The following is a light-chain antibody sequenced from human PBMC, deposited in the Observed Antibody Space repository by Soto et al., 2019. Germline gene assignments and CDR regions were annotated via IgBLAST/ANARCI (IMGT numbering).Light chain of an antibody. J-gene: IGLJ1*01. V-gene: IGLV2-23*01. CDR1: SSDVGSYDL. Sequence: QSALTQPASVSGSPGQSITISCTGTSSDVGSYDLVSWYQQPPGKATNLMIYEDTKRPSGISTRFSGSKSGNAASLTISGLQAEDEADYYCCSYAGSGTFVFGTGTKLTVL. CDR2: EDT. CDR3: CSYAGSGTFV.